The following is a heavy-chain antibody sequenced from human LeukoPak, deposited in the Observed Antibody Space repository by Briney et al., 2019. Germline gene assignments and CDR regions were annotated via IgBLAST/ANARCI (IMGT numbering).Heavy chain of an antibody. CDR2: IYYSGST. V-gene: IGHV4-59*08. Sequence: SETLSLTCTVSGGSISSYYWSWIRQPPGQGLEWIGYIYYSGSTNYNPSLKSRVTISLDTSKNQFSLKLSSVTAADTAVYYCARHRPLGRTIFGVALFDYWGQGTLVTVSS. CDR3: ARHRPLGRTIFGVALFDY. J-gene: IGHJ4*02. CDR1: GGSISSYY. D-gene: IGHD3-3*01.